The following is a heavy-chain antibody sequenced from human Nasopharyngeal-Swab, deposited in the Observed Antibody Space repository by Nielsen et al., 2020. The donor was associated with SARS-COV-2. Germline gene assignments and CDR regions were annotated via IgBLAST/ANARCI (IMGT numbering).Heavy chain of an antibody. CDR3: ARERLAAADRYGMDV. CDR2: INAGNGNT. V-gene: IGHV1-3*01. D-gene: IGHD6-13*01. CDR1: GYTFTSYA. Sequence: ASVKVSCKASGYTFTSYAMHWVRQAPGQRLEWMGWINAGNGNTKYSQKFQGRVTITRDTSASTAYMELSSLRSEYTAVYYCARERLAAADRYGMDVWGQGTTVTVSS. J-gene: IGHJ6*02.